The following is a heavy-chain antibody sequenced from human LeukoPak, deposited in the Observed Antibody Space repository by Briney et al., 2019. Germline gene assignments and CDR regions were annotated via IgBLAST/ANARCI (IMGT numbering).Heavy chain of an antibody. J-gene: IGHJ3*02. V-gene: IGHV4-61*02. Sequence: SETLSLTCTVSGGSISSGSYYWSWIRRPAGKGLEWIGRIYTSGSTNYNPSLKSRVTISVDKSKNQFSLKLSSVTAADTAVYYCASGYSGSWRAFDIWGQGTMVTVSS. CDR3: ASGYSGSWRAFDI. D-gene: IGHD1-26*01. CDR2: IYTSGST. CDR1: GGSISSGSYY.